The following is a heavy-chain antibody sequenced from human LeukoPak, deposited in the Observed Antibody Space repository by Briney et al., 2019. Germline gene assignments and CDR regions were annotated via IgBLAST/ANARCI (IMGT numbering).Heavy chain of an antibody. CDR1: GFTFSNHW. CDR3: IRDSSGSY. J-gene: IGHJ4*01. Sequence: NPGGSLRLSCEGSGFTFSNHWMSWVRQAPGKGLVGVARIDPYGNYISYADSVQGRFTISRDNAKNTLYLQMNSLRVEDTAVYYCIRDSSGSYWGQGTLVTVSS. CDR2: IDPYGNYI. D-gene: IGHD3-22*01. V-gene: IGHV3-74*01.